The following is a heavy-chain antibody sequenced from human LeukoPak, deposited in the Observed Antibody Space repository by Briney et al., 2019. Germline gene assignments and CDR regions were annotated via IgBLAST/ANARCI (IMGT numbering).Heavy chain of an antibody. CDR1: GGTFSSYA. V-gene: IGHV1-69*05. CDR2: IIPIFGTA. Sequence: ASVTVSCKASGGTFSSYAISWVRQAPGQGLEWMGGIIPIFGTANYAQKFQGRVTITTDESTSTAYMELSSLRSEDTAVYYCAREDYYDSSGYYYRLRAFDIWGQGTMVTVSS. J-gene: IGHJ3*02. CDR3: AREDYYDSSGYYYRLRAFDI. D-gene: IGHD3-22*01.